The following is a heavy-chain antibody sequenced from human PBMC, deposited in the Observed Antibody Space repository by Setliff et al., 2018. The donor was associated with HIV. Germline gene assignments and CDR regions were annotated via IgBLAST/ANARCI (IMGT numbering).Heavy chain of an antibody. J-gene: IGHJ1*01. V-gene: IGHV1-69*13. CDR3: AREGDYYDSRGPQRFFQH. CDR1: GGSFSNYA. CDR2: IIPSFDTP. Sequence: SVKVSCTTSGGSFSNYAISWVRQAPGQGLEWVGEIIPSFDTPVYAQKFQDKVTITADESTNTAYMELRSLTSEDTALYYCAREGDYYDSRGPQRFFQHWGQGTVVTVS. D-gene: IGHD3-22*01.